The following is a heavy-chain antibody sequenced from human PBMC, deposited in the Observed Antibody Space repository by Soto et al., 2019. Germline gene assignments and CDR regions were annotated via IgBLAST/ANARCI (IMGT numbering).Heavy chain of an antibody. V-gene: IGHV4-59*08. CDR1: GRSISSYY. CDR3: ARHLPYCGGDCYSLDY. CDR2: IYYSART. Sequence: PSETLSLTCTVSGRSISSYYWSWIRQPPGKGLKWIRYIYYSARTNYSPSLKSRVTISVDTSKNQFSLNLSSVTAADTAVYYCARHLPYCGGDCYSLDYWGQGTLVTVS. D-gene: IGHD2-21*02. J-gene: IGHJ4*02.